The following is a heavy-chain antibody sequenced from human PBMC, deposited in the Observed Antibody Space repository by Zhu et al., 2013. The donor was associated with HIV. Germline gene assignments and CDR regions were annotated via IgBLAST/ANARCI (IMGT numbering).Heavy chain of an antibody. CDR1: GFIFSNYE. CDR2: ISSSGSTI. CDR3: ARHAGNFDY. Sequence: VQLVESGGGLVQPGGSLRLSCAVSGFIFSNYEMNWVRQAPGKGLEWISYISSSGSTIYYADSVKGRFTISRDNAKNSLYLQMNSLRDEDTAVYYCARHAGNFDYWGQGTLVTVSS. J-gene: IGHJ4*02. D-gene: IGHD3-10*01. V-gene: IGHV3-48*03.